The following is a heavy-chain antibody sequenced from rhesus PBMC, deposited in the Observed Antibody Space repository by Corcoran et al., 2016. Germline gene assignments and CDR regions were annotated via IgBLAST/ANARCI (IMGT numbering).Heavy chain of an antibody. D-gene: IGHD2-21*01. J-gene: IGHJ4*01. CDR3: ATLWEVVSDY. Sequence: EVQLVQSGAEVKKPGASVKISCKASGYTFTDYYLHWVRQAPGKGLEWMGRVDPEDGEAIHAQKFQDRGTITADTSTDTAYMELSSLRSEDTAVYYCATLWEVVSDYWGQGVLVTVSS. V-gene: IGHV1-111*02. CDR1: GYTFTDYY. CDR2: VDPEDGEA.